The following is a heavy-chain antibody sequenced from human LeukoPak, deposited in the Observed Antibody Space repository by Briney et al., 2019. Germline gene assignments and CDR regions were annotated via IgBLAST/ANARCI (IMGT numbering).Heavy chain of an antibody. CDR2: ISAYNGNT. V-gene: IGHV1-18*01. CDR3: AREMFRGVIDY. Sequence: ASVKLSCKASGYTFTIYDISWVRQAPGQGLEWMGWISAYNGNTNYAQKLQGRVTMTTDTSTSTAYMELRSLRSDDTAVYYCAREMFRGVIDYWGQGTLVTVSS. J-gene: IGHJ4*02. D-gene: IGHD3-10*01. CDR1: GYTFTIYD.